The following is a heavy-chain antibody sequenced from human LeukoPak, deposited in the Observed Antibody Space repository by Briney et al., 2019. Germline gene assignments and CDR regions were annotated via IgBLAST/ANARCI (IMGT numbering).Heavy chain of an antibody. D-gene: IGHD1-26*01. J-gene: IGHJ6*02. V-gene: IGHV3-23*01. CDR2: ISGSGGST. CDR3: AKGVGATYYYYYGMDV. CDR1: GFTFSSYA. Sequence: GASLRLSCAASGFTFSSYAMSWVRQAPGKGREWVSAISGSGGSTYYADSVKGRFTISRDNSKNTLYLQMNSLRAEDTAVYYCAKGVGATYYYYYGMDVWGQGTTVTVSS.